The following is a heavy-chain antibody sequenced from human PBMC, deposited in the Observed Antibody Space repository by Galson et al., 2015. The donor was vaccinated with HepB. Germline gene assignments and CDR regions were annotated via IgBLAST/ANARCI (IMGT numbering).Heavy chain of an antibody. CDR1: GFTFNNAW. D-gene: IGHD3-10*01. CDR3: TTDLSRGSGRSDLVDY. V-gene: IGHV3-15*01. CDR2: IKTKVDGETT. J-gene: IGHJ4*02. Sequence: SLRLSCAASGFTFNNAWMSWVRQRPGKGLQWVGRIKTKVDGETTDYAAPVRGRFSVSRDDSKGTVYLQMNSLRTEDTAVYYCTTDLSRGSGRSDLVDYWGQGTLVTVSS.